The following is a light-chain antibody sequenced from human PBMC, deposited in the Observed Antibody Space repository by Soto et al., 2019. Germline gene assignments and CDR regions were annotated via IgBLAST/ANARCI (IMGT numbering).Light chain of an antibody. CDR3: QQYNSN. V-gene: IGKV1-13*02. CDR2: DAT. Sequence: ILLTQSPSSLSASVGDRVTITCRASQGIDTSLAWYQQKPGKAPKLLIYDATILKSGVPSRFSGSGSGTEFTLTISSLQPDDFATYYCQQYNSNFGGGTKVEI. CDR1: QGIDTS. J-gene: IGKJ4*01.